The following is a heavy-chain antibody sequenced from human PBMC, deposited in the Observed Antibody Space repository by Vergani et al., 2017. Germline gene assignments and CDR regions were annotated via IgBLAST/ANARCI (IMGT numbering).Heavy chain of an antibody. D-gene: IGHD1-26*01. Sequence: QVQLQESGPGLVKPSQTLSLTCTVSGGSTSSYYWSWIRQPPGKGLEWIGYIYYSGSTNYNPSLKSRVTISVDTSKNQFSLKLSSVTAADTAVYYCARGLQGGYFDYWGQGTLVTVSS. CDR3: ARGLQGGYFDY. V-gene: IGHV4-59*12. CDR2: IYYSGST. CDR1: GGSTSSYY. J-gene: IGHJ4*02.